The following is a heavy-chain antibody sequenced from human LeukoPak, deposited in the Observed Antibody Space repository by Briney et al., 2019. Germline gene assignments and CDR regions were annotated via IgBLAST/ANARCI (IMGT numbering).Heavy chain of an antibody. Sequence: SETPSLTCAVYGGSFSGYYWSWIRQPPGKGLEWIGEINHSGSTNYNPSLKSRVTISVDTSKNQFSLKLSSVTAADTAVYYCARAMMVRGPSVYYYGMDVWGQGTTVTVSS. CDR1: GGSFSGYY. V-gene: IGHV4-34*01. J-gene: IGHJ6*02. CDR3: ARAMMVRGPSVYYYGMDV. D-gene: IGHD3-10*01. CDR2: INHSGST.